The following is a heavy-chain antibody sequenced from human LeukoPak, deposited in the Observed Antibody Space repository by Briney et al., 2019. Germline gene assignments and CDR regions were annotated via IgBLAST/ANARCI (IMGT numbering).Heavy chain of an antibody. CDR2: VYYRVPS. CDR1: GDSISTYY. CDR3: ARAVGGDGSGSL. J-gene: IGHJ4*02. V-gene: IGHV4-59*01. Sequence: SETLSLTCTVSGDSISTYYWSWIRQPPGKGLEWIGYVYYRVPSDYTPSLKSRVTMSVDMSTRQISLKLSSVTAADTAVYYCARAVGGDGSGSLWGPGTLVTVSS. D-gene: IGHD3-10*01.